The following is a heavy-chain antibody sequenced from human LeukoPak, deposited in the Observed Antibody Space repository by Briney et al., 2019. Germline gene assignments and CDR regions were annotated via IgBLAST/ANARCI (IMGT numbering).Heavy chain of an antibody. D-gene: IGHD6-13*01. CDR1: GGTFSSYA. V-gene: IGHV1-69*05. Sequence: SVKVSCKASGGTFSSYAISWVRQAPGQGLEWMGGIIPIFGTANYAQKFQGRVTITTDESTSTAYMELSSLRSEDTAVYYCAREFLRGYMAAAGTNWFDPWGQGTLVTVSS. J-gene: IGHJ5*02. CDR3: AREFLRGYMAAAGTNWFDP. CDR2: IIPIFGTA.